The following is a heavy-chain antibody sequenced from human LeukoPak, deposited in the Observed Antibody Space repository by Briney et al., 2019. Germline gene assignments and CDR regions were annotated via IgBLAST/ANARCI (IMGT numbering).Heavy chain of an antibody. V-gene: IGHV3-48*03. J-gene: IGHJ6*03. CDR2: ISSSGSTI. CDR1: GFTFSSYE. Sequence: GGSLRLSCAASGFTFSSYEMNWVRQAPGKGLEWVSYISSSGSTIYYADSVKGRFTISRDNAKNSLYLQMNSLRAEDTAVYYCARDHPTGSNGNYMDVWGKGTTVTVSS. CDR3: ARDHPTGSNGNYMDV. D-gene: IGHD3-10*01.